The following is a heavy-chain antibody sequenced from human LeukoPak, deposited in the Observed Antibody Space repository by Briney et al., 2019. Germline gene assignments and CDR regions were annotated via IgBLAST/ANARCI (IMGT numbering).Heavy chain of an antibody. V-gene: IGHV3-23*01. D-gene: IGHD2-8*01. J-gene: IGHJ4*02. Sequence: GGSLRLSCAASGAAFSKYGMRWVRQAAGAGLEYVSAISRSGGITNYADSGKGRFTIPRDNVKNTPYLQMNSLRAEDPAVYYCATGGLYVWGPGTQLTLSS. CDR2: ISRSGGIT. CDR1: GAAFSKYG. CDR3: ATGGLYV.